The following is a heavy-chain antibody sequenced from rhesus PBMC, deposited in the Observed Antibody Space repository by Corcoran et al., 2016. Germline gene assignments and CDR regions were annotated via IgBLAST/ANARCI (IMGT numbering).Heavy chain of an antibody. CDR1: GYPFTRYS. CDR2: IKPSNGNA. Sequence: QVQLVQSGAEVKNPGASVKVSCKASGYPFTRYSISWLRPAPGQGLEWMGCIKPSNGNAAYAQKFQGRVTMTRDTSTSTAYMELSSLRSEDTAVYYCVGWMNTVTHWGQGVLVTVSS. J-gene: IGHJ4*01. D-gene: IGHD4-23*01. CDR3: VGWMNTVTH. V-gene: IGHV1-200*01.